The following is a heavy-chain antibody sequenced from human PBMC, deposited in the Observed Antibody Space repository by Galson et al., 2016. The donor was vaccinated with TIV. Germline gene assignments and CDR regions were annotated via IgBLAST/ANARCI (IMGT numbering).Heavy chain of an antibody. CDR2: VYYTGGT. J-gene: IGHJ4*02. CDR1: GGSMRDSY. D-gene: IGHD5-12*01. CDR3: ARDIGGYDFDY. V-gene: IGHV4-59*01. Sequence: ETLSLTCTVSGGSMRDSYWSWIRQTPGKGLEWIGYVYYTGGTKHNPSLKSRVTISVDTSKNQFSLRLSSVTAADTAMYYCARDIGGYDFDYWGQGTLVAVSS.